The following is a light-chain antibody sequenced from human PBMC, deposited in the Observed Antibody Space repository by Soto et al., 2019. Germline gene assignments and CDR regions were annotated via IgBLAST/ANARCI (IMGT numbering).Light chain of an antibody. V-gene: IGKV3-20*01. J-gene: IGKJ1*01. CDR3: QQYGSSPWT. CDR2: GAS. CDR1: QSVSSSY. Sequence: EVVLTQSPGTLSLSPGERATLSCRASQSVSSSYLAWYQQKHGQAPRLLIYGASSRDTGIPDRFSGSGSGTDFTLTISILETEDFAVYYCQQYGSSPWTFGQGTKVEIK.